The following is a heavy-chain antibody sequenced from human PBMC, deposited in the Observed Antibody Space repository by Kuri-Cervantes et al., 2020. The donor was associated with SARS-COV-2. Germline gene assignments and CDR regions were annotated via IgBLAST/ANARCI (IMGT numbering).Heavy chain of an antibody. Sequence: GGSLRLSCKGSGYSFTSYWIGWVRQMPGKGLEWMGIIYPGDSDTRYSPSFQGQVTISADKSISTAYLQWSSLKASDTAMYYCARGTEGYVSSWYFDLWGRGTLVTVSS. J-gene: IGHJ2*01. CDR2: IYPGDSDT. CDR3: ARGTEGYVSSWYFDL. CDR1: GYSFTSYW. D-gene: IGHD5-12*01. V-gene: IGHV5-51*01.